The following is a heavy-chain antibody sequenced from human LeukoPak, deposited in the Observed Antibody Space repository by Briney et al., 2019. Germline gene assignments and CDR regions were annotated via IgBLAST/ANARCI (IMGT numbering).Heavy chain of an antibody. CDR3: ARARAPPSISWFDP. Sequence: ASVKVSCKASGYTFTSYGISWVRQAPGQGLEWMGWISAYNGNTNYAQKLQGRVTMTTDTSTSTAYMELRSLRSDDTAVYYCARARAPPSISWFDPWGQGALVTVSS. J-gene: IGHJ5*02. V-gene: IGHV1-18*01. D-gene: IGHD3-3*01. CDR2: ISAYNGNT. CDR1: GYTFTSYG.